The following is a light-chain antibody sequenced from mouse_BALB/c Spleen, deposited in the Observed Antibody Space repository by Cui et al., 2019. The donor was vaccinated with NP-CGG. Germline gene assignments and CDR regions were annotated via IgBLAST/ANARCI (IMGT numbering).Light chain of an antibody. CDR2: GTN. Sequence: QAVVTQQSPLTTSPGETVTVTCRSSTGAVTTSNYANWVQEKPDHVFTGLIGGTNNRVPGVPARFSGSLIGDKAALTITGAQTEDEAIYFCALWYSNHWVFGGGTKLTVL. J-gene: IGLJ1*01. V-gene: IGLV1*01. CDR3: ALWYSNHWV. CDR1: TGAVTTSNY.